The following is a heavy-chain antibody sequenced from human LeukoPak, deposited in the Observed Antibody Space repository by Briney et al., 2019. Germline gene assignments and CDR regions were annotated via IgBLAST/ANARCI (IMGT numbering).Heavy chain of an antibody. CDR2: IYSGGST. D-gene: IGHD3-3*01. CDR1: GFTVSSNY. CDR3: ASRGLRFLEWAYTGDDY. V-gene: IGHV3-53*01. J-gene: IGHJ4*02. Sequence: GGSLRLSCAASGFTVSSNYMSWVRQAPGKGLEWVSVIYSGGSTYYSDAVKARSTIHRDNSKNTLYLQMNSLRAEDTAVYYCASRGLRFLEWAYTGDDYWGQGTLVTVSS.